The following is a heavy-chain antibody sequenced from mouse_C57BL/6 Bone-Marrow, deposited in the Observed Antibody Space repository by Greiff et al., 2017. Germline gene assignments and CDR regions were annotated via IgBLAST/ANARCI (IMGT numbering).Heavy chain of an antibody. CDR1: GFNIKDYY. Sequence: EVQLQQSGAELVRPVASVKLSCTASGFNIKDYYMHWVKQRPEQGLEWIGRIDPEDGDTEYAPKFQGKATMTADTSSNTAYLQLSSLTSEDTAVYYCTTPSIYYYGSSLAYWGQGTLVTVSA. CDR2: IDPEDGDT. D-gene: IGHD1-1*01. J-gene: IGHJ3*01. CDR3: TTPSIYYYGSSLAY. V-gene: IGHV14-1*01.